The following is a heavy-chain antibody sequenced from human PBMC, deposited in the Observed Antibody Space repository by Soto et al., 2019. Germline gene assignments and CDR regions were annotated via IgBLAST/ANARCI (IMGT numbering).Heavy chain of an antibody. CDR1: VFAFTSCV. V-gene: IGHV3-30*18. J-gene: IGHJ6*02. D-gene: IGHD3-22*01. CDR2: ISYDEINK. CDR3: AKETGGYYEGSGSRPYHYYGMDG. Sequence: PVGSLILSCPASVFAFTSCVVHVFPQAPGKWVEWVAVISYDEINKYYAASVKVRFTISRDNSKNTLYLQMNSLRAEDTAVYCCAKETGGYYEGSGSRPYHYYGMDGWGQGPTVTVAS.